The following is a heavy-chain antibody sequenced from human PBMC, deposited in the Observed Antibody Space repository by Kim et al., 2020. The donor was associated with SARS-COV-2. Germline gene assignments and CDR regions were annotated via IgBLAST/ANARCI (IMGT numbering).Heavy chain of an antibody. CDR2: ISSSGSTI. Sequence: GGSLRLSCAASGFTFSSYEMNWVRQAPGKGLEWVSYISSSGSTIYYADSVKGRFTISRDNAKNSLYLQMNSLRAEDTAVYYCASIPMVRGATPYWGQGTLVTVSS. CDR1: GFTFSSYE. V-gene: IGHV3-48*03. CDR3: ASIPMVRGATPY. D-gene: IGHD3-10*01. J-gene: IGHJ4*02.